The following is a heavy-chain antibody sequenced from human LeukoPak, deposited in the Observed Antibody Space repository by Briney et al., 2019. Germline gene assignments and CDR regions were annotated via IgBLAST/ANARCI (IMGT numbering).Heavy chain of an antibody. J-gene: IGHJ4*02. CDR1: GFTFSDTW. V-gene: IGHV3-74*01. CDR2: INTDGSDA. CDR3: ARVYGGPFDL. Sequence: GGSLRLSCAASGFTFSDTWMHWVRQAPGKGLMWVARINTDGSDAVYASSVKGRFTISRDNTQNTLHLQMHSLRAEDTAMYYCARVYGGPFDLWGQGNLVTVSS. D-gene: IGHD4-23*01.